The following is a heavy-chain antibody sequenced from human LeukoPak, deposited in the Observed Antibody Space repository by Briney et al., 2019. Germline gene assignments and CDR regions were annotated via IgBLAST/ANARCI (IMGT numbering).Heavy chain of an antibody. CDR3: ARVVMDFDSSSYYSRYFQH. J-gene: IGHJ1*01. D-gene: IGHD3-22*01. V-gene: IGHV4-34*01. Sequence: SETLSLTCAVYGGSFSGYYWSWIRQPPGKGLEWIGEINHSGSTNYNPSLKSRVTISVDTSKNQFSLKLRSVTAADTAVYYCARVVMDFDSSSYYSRYFQHWGQGTLVTVSS. CDR1: GGSFSGYY. CDR2: INHSGST.